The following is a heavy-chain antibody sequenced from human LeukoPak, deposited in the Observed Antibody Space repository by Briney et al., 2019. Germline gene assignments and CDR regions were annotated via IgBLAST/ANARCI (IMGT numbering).Heavy chain of an antibody. D-gene: IGHD2-21*02. CDR1: GFTFSSYS. J-gene: IGHJ4*02. CDR3: ARACGGDCYLSDY. CDR2: ISTSSSYI. V-gene: IGHV3-21*01. Sequence: GGSLRLSCAASGFTFSSYSMNWVRQAPGKGLEWVSSISTSSSYICYADSVKGRFTISRDNAKNSLYLQMNSLRAEDTAVFYCARACGGDCYLSDYWGQGTLVTVSS.